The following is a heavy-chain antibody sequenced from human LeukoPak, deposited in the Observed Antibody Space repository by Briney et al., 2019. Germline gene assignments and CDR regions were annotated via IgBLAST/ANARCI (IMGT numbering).Heavy chain of an antibody. CDR3: AKDGYCSGTSCYPNHFDY. J-gene: IGHJ4*02. V-gene: IGHV3-30*18. CDR1: GFTLSYYG. CDR2: ISYDGSRK. D-gene: IGHD2-2*03. Sequence: GGSLRLSCAASGFTLSYYGMHWVRQAPGKGLEWVAVISYDGSRKHYADSVKGRFTISRDNSMSTLYLQMSSLRAEDTAVYYCAKDGYCSGTSCYPNHFDYWGQGTLVTVSS.